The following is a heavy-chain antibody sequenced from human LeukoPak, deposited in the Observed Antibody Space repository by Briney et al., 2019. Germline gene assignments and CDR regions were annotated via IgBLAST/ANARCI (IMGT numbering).Heavy chain of an antibody. CDR3: ARRRLAVAQYFQH. CDR1: GGSFSGYY. CDR2: INHSGST. J-gene: IGHJ1*01. Sequence: SETLSLTCAVYGGSFSGYYWSWIRQPPGKGLEWIGEINHSGSTNYNPSLKSRVTISVDTSKNQFSLKLSSVTAADTAVYYCARRRLAVAQYFQHWGRGTLVTVSS. V-gene: IGHV4-34*01. D-gene: IGHD6-19*01.